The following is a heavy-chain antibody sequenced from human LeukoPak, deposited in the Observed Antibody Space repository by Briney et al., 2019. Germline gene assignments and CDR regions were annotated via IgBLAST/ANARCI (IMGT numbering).Heavy chain of an antibody. CDR3: ARQRAAIWGFDY. Sequence: TSETLSLTCAVSGGSISSSNWWSWVRQPPGKGLEWIGEIYHSGSTNYNPSLKSRVTISVDKSKNQFSLKLSSVTAADTAVYYCARQRAAIWGFDYWGQGTLVTVSS. V-gene: IGHV4-4*02. J-gene: IGHJ4*02. CDR1: GGSISSSNW. CDR2: IYHSGST. D-gene: IGHD3-16*01.